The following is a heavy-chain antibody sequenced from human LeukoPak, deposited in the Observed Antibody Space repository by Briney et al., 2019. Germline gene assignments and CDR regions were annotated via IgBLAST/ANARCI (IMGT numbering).Heavy chain of an antibody. V-gene: IGHV3-53*05. D-gene: IGHD4-23*01. Sequence: GGSLRLSCAASGFSVSNNYVTWVRQPPGKGLEWVSVIYSGGDTYYADSVKGRFTISRDNFKNMLYLQMNSLTVEDTAVYYCTDTVAGWGQGTLVTVS. CDR3: TDTVAG. CDR1: GFSVSNNY. CDR2: IYSGGDT. J-gene: IGHJ4*02.